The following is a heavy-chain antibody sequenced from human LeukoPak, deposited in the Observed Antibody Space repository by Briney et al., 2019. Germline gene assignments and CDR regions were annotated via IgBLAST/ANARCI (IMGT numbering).Heavy chain of an antibody. CDR3: AIQKADLITMVRGIIAF. Sequence: GGSLRLSCAASGFTFSSFWMTWVRQAPGKGLEWVANIKPDGTENYYVDSVKGRFTISRDNAKNSLYLQMNGLRAEDTAVYYCAIQKADLITMVRGIIAFWGQGTLVTVSS. CDR1: GFTFSSFW. CDR2: IKPDGTEN. D-gene: IGHD3-10*01. V-gene: IGHV3-7*01. J-gene: IGHJ1*01.